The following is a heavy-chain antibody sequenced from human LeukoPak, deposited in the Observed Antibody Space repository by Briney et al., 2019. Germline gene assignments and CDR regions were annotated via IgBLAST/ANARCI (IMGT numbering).Heavy chain of an antibody. J-gene: IGHJ6*02. CDR2: INPNSGGT. Sequence: ASVKVSCTASGYTFTGYYMHWVRQAPGQGREWMGWINPNSGGTNYAQKFQGRVTMTRDTSISTAYMELSRLRSDDTAVYYCARAAESHDYDYYYGMDVWGQGTTVTVS. CDR3: ARAAESHDYDYYYGMDV. V-gene: IGHV1-2*02. CDR1: GYTFTGYY.